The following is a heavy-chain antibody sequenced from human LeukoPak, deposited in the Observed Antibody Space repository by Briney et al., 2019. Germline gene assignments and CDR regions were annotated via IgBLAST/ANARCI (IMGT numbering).Heavy chain of an antibody. J-gene: IGHJ4*02. CDR2: ISSTSSYI. V-gene: IGHV3-21*01. D-gene: IGHD3-9*01. CDR3: ARGQSRYFDWYLGFFDS. CDR1: GFTFSSY. Sequence: KPGGSLRLSCAASGFTFSSYMNWVRQAPGKGLEGVSSISSTSSYIYYADSVKGRFTISRDNAKNSLYLQMNSLRADDTAVYYCARGQSRYFDWYLGFFDSWGQGTLVTVSS.